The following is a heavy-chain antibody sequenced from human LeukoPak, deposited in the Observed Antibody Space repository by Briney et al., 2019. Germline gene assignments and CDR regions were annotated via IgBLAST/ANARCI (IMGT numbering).Heavy chain of an antibody. J-gene: IGHJ3*02. CDR2: INPSGGST. D-gene: IGHD4-11*01. V-gene: IGHV1-46*03. CDR1: GYTFTSYY. Sequence: ASVKVSCKASGYTFTSYYMHWVRQAPGQGLEWMGTINPSGGSTSYAQKFQGRVTMTRDTSTSTVYMELSSLRSEDTAVYYCANLHRGYSNYGRWAFDIWGQGTMVTVSS. CDR3: ANLHRGYSNYGRWAFDI.